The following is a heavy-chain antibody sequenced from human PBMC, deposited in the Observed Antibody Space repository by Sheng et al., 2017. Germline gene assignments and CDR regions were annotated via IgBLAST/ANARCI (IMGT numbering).Heavy chain of an antibody. CDR3: ARVRVAGTTEDAFDI. V-gene: IGHV1-69*04. CDR2: NIPILGIA. CDR1: GGTFSSYA. D-gene: IGHD4-17*01. J-gene: IGHJ3*02. Sequence: QVQLVQSGAEVKKPGSAVKVSCKASGGTFSSYAISWVRQAPGQGLEWMGGNIPILGIANYAQKFQGRVTIIADKSTSTAYMELSSLRSEDTAVYYCARVRVAGTTEDAFDIWGQGTMVTVSS.